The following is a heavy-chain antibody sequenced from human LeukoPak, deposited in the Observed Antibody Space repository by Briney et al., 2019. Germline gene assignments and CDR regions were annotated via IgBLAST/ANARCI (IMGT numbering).Heavy chain of an antibody. CDR3: ARQIAVAGWGAFDY. J-gene: IGHJ4*02. Sequence: PSETLSLTCTVSGGSISSSSYYWGWLRQPPGKGLEWIGSIYYSGSTYYNPSLKSRVTISVDTSKNQFSLKLSSVTAADTAVYYCARQIAVAGWGAFDYWGQGTLVTVSS. V-gene: IGHV4-39*01. D-gene: IGHD6-19*01. CDR2: IYYSGST. CDR1: GGSISSSSYY.